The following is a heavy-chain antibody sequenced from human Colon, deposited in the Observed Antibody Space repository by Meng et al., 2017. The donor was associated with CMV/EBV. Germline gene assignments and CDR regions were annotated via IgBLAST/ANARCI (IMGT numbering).Heavy chain of an antibody. D-gene: IGHD3-10*01. J-gene: IGHJ4*02. Sequence: GSLRLSSTVSGYSISSTYYWGWIRQPPGKGLEWIGSNSYGGTAYYNPSLKSRVTISVDTSKNQFSLRLTLVTAADTATYYCARWGGRFVDPPGFDYWGQGALVTVSS. CDR2: NSYGGTA. V-gene: IGHV4-38-2*02. CDR1: GYSISSTYY. CDR3: ARWGGRFVDPPGFDY.